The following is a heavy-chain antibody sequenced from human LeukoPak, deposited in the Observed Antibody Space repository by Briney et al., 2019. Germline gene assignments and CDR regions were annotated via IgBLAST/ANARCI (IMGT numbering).Heavy chain of an antibody. J-gene: IGHJ5*02. V-gene: IGHV3-7*01. Sequence: GGSLRLSCAASGFTFTSYWMNWVRQAPGKGLEWVALINPDGSQTNYVDSVKGRFTISRDNAEDSLYLQMNSLRAEDTAVYYCARDLGYGALDPWGQGTLVTVSS. CDR2: INPDGSQT. CDR1: GFTFTSYW. D-gene: IGHD4-17*01. CDR3: ARDLGYGALDP.